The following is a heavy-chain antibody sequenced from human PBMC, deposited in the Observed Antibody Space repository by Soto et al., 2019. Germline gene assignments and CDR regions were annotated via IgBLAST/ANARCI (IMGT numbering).Heavy chain of an antibody. J-gene: IGHJ4*02. CDR2: ISYDGSNK. CDR3: AKDGEEGYYDSSGYADY. Sequence: QVQLVESGGGVVQPGRSLRLSCAASGFTFSSYGMHWVRQAPGKGLEWVAVISYDGSNKYYADSVKGRFTISRDNSKNAPYLQMNSLRAEDTAVYYCAKDGEEGYYDSSGYADYWGQGTLVTVSS. V-gene: IGHV3-30*18. CDR1: GFTFSSYG. D-gene: IGHD3-22*01.